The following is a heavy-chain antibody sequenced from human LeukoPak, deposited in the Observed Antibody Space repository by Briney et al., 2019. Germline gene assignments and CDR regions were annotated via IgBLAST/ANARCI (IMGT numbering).Heavy chain of an antibody. D-gene: IGHD6-19*01. CDR1: DGSISSYY. V-gene: IGHV4-59*08. Sequence: SETLSLTCTASDGSISSYYRSWIRQPPGKGLEWIGYIYYSGSTNYNPSFKGRVAISVDTSKNQFSLKLSSVTAADTAVYYCATWGIAVAGTFDYWGQGTLVTVST. J-gene: IGHJ4*02. CDR3: ATWGIAVAGTFDY. CDR2: IYYSGST.